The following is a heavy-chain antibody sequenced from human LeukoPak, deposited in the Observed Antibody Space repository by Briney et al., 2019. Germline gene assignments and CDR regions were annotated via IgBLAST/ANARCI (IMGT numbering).Heavy chain of an antibody. CDR1: GGYISSYY. D-gene: IGHD5-12*01. J-gene: IGHJ4*02. Sequence: SETLSLTCTVSGGYISSYYWSWIRQPPGKGLEWIGYIYYSGSTSYNPSLKSRVTMSVDTSKNQFSLKLSSVTAADTAVYYCARGRAYSGPDYWGQGTLVTVSS. CDR2: IYYSGST. V-gene: IGHV4-59*01. CDR3: ARGRAYSGPDY.